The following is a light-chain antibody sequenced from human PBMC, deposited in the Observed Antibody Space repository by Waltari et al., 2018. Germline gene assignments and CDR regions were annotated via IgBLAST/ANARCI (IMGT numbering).Light chain of an antibody. V-gene: IGKV4-1*01. CDR1: QSVLYSSNSKNY. CDR2: WAS. J-gene: IGKJ5*01. Sequence: DIVMTQSPDSLAVSLGERATINCKSRQSVLYSSNSKNYLTWYQQKPGQPPELLIYWASTRESGVPDRFSGSGSGTDFTLTISSLQVEDVAVYYCQQSYSTPITFGQGTRLEIK. CDR3: QQSYSTPIT.